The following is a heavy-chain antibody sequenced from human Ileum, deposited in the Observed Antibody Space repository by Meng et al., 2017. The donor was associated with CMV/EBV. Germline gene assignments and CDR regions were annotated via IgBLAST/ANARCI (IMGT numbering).Heavy chain of an antibody. Sequence: GESLKISCAASGFTFSGHWMHWVRQPPGKGLMWVSEIAPAGGWTRDADSVKGRFSISRDNSKSTLFLQMNSLGVEDTAVYYCGRGTRDWKGVDYWGQGALVTVSS. CDR2: IAPAGGWT. CDR3: GRGTRDWKGVDY. J-gene: IGHJ4*02. D-gene: IGHD1-1*01. V-gene: IGHV3-74*01. CDR1: GFTFSGHW.